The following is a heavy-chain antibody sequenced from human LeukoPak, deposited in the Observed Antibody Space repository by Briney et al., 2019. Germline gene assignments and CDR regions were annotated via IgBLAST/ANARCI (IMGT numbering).Heavy chain of an antibody. CDR1: GGSMSTYY. CDR3: AREGAYSDRGAEY. J-gene: IGHJ4*02. D-gene: IGHD1-26*01. CDR2: VYYSGST. Sequence: SETLSLTCTVSGGSMSTYYWSWIRQPPGKGLEWIGYVYYSGSTKYNPSLKIRVTMSVDTSKNQFSLKLSSVTAADTAMYYCAREGAYSDRGAEYWGQGTLVTVSS. V-gene: IGHV4-59*01.